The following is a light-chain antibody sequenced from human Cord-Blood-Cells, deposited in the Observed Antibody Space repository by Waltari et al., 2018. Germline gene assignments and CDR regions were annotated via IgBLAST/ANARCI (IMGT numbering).Light chain of an antibody. Sequence: DIQMTQSPSSLSASVGDRVTITFRASQSISSYLEWYQQKPGKAPKLLIYAASSLQSGIPSRLSGSGSGTDFTLTISSLQPEDFATYYCQQNYSTPLTFGEGTTVEIK. V-gene: IGKV1-39*01. CDR3: QQNYSTPLT. J-gene: IGKJ4*01. CDR1: QSISSY. CDR2: AAS.